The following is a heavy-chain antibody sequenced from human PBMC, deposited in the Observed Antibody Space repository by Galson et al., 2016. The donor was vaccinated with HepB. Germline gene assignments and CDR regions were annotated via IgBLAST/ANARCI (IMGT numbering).Heavy chain of an antibody. Sequence: SGAEVKKPGESLKISCKGSGYSFTSYWIGWVRQMPGKGLEWMGIIYPGDSDTRYSPSFQGQVTISVDKATNTAYMQWSSLKASDSGIYYCARRPPVTGRSGHYFDSWGQGTLVTVSS. D-gene: IGHD4-11*01. J-gene: IGHJ4*02. CDR1: GYSFTSYW. V-gene: IGHV5-51*01. CDR3: ARRPPVTGRSGHYFDS. CDR2: IYPGDSDT.